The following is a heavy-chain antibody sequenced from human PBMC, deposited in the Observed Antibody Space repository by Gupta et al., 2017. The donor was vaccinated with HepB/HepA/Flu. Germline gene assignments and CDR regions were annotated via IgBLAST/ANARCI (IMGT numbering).Heavy chain of an antibody. Sequence: QVQLVQSGAEVKETGSSVQVSWQASGGTFINYAISWVRQAPGQGLEWMGGIIPILDTTHYAQNFQGRGTRTADASTSTAYMELGRLRAEDSDIYYCAKSFFSCGSCHADPYYYYYLDVWGKGTTVTVS. CDR3: AKSFFSCGSCHADPYYYYYLDV. CDR2: IIPILDTT. D-gene: IGHD2-15*01. V-gene: IGHV1-69*01. J-gene: IGHJ6*03. CDR1: GGTFINYA.